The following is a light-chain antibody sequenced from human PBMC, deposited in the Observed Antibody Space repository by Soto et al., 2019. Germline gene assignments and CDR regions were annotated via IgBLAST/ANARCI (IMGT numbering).Light chain of an antibody. CDR2: GAS. CDR3: QQYNSWPRT. J-gene: IGKJ1*01. V-gene: IGKV3-15*01. Sequence: EILMTQSPATLSVSPGERAALSCRASQSVSSNLAWYQQKPGQAPRLLIYGASTRATGVPARFSGSGSGTEFTLTISSLQSEDFAVYHCQQYNSWPRTFGQGTKVDIK. CDR1: QSVSSN.